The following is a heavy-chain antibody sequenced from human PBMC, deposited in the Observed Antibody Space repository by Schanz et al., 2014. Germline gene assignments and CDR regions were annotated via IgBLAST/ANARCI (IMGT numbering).Heavy chain of an antibody. V-gene: IGHV1-8*02. Sequence: QVQLVQSGAEVKKPGASVRLSCEASGYTFTSYDINWVRQAPGQGLEWMGWMNPNSGNTGYAQKFQGRVTMTRHTSISTAYMELSGLRSGDTAVYYCATNSPFRMVRGSNAFDAWGQGTVVTVSS. CDR2: MNPNSGNT. CDR3: ATNSPFRMVRGSNAFDA. J-gene: IGHJ3*01. D-gene: IGHD3-10*01. CDR1: GYTFTSYD.